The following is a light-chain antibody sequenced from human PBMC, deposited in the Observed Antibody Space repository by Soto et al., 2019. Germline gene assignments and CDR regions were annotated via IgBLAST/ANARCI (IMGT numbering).Light chain of an antibody. CDR1: QSVGRY. CDR2: DAS. Sequence: EIVLTQSPATLSLSPGERATLSCRASQSVGRYLAWYQQKPGQSPRLLIYDASNRATGISARFSGSGSGTDFTLTISSLEPEDFAVYYCXQRSNWPVLTFGPGTKVDIK. V-gene: IGKV3-11*01. CDR3: XQRSNWPVLT. J-gene: IGKJ3*01.